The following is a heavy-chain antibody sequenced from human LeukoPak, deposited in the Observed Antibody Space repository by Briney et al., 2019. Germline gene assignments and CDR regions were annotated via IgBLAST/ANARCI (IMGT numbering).Heavy chain of an antibody. CDR2: IYYTGST. CDR1: GGSISSSSYY. V-gene: IGHV4-39*01. D-gene: IGHD5-18*01. J-gene: IGHJ4*02. Sequence: SETLSLTCTVSGGSISSSSYYWGWIRQPPGKGLEWIGSIYYTGSTFYKSSLKSRVTISVDTSKHQFSLKLSSLPAAHTAVYYCARHGSGSMYGYSDYWGQGTLVTVSS. CDR3: ARHGSGSMYGYSDY.